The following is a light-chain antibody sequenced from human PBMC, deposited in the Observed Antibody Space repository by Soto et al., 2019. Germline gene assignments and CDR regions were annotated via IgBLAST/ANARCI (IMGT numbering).Light chain of an antibody. CDR1: QSVSSNS. J-gene: IGKJ3*01. V-gene: IGKV3-20*01. Sequence: EIVLTQSPGTLSLSPGEGATLSCRASQSVSSNSLAWYQQKPGQAPRLLIYGASIRAGGVPDRFSGSGSGTDFTLTISRLEPEDFAVYYCQLYGTSPFTFGPGTKVDIK. CDR3: QLYGTSPFT. CDR2: GAS.